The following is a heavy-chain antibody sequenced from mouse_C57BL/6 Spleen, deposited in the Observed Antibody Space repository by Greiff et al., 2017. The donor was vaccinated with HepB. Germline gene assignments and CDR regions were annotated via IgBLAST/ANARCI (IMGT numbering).Heavy chain of an antibody. J-gene: IGHJ2*01. CDR3: TGKTAQNFDY. Sequence: EVQGVESGGGLVQPGGSMKLSCVASGFTFSNYWMNWVRQSPEKGLEWVAQIRLKSDNYATHYAESVKGRFTISRDDSKSSVYLQMNNLRAEDTGIYYCTGKTAQNFDYWGQGTTLTVSS. CDR2: IRLKSDNYAT. V-gene: IGHV6-3*01. CDR1: GFTFSNYW. D-gene: IGHD3-2*02.